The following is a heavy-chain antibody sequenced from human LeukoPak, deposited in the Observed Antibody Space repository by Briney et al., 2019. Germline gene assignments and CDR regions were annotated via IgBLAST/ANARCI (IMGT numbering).Heavy chain of an antibody. CDR3: ARGGWGYQLLPHYFDF. CDR2: INTNTGNP. J-gene: IGHJ4*02. Sequence: GASVKVSCKASGYTFTGYYMHWVRQAPGQGLEWMGWINTNTGNPTYAQGFTGRFVFSLDTSVSTAYLQISSLKAEDTAVYYCARGGWGYQLLPHYFDFWGQGALVTVSS. CDR1: GYTFTGYY. V-gene: IGHV7-4-1*02. D-gene: IGHD2-2*01.